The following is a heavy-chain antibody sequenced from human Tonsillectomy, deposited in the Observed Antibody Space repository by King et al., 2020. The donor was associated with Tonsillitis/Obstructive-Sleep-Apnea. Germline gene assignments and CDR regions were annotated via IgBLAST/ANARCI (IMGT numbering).Heavy chain of an antibody. D-gene: IGHD3-22*01. J-gene: IGHJ1*01. CDR1: GFTVSSNY. V-gene: IGHV3-53*01. CDR2: IYSGGIT. CDR3: AIDYYDSSGYYSPHFQH. Sequence: VQLVESGGGLIQPGGSLRLSCAASGFTVSSNYMSWVRQAPGQGLEWVSVIYSGGITYYAVAVKGRFTISRDNSKNTLYLQMNSLRAEDTAVYYCAIDYYDSSGYYSPHFQHWGQGTLVTVSS.